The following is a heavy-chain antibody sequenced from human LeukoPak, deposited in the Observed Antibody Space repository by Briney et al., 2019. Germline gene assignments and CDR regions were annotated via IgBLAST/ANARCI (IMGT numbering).Heavy chain of an antibody. Sequence: ASVKVSCKASGYTFTSYGISWVRQAPGQGLEWMGWISAYNGNTNYAQKLQGRVTMTTDTPTSTAYMELRSLRSDDTAVYYCARDFRYSSSWSGHNWFDPWGQGTLVTVSS. V-gene: IGHV1-18*01. CDR3: ARDFRYSSSWSGHNWFDP. D-gene: IGHD6-13*01. J-gene: IGHJ5*02. CDR1: GYTFTSYG. CDR2: ISAYNGNT.